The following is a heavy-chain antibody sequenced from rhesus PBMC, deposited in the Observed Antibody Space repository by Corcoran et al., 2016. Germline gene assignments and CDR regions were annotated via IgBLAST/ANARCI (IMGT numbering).Heavy chain of an antibody. V-gene: IGHV4-106*01. D-gene: IGHD2-33*01. Sequence: QVQLQESGPGLVKPSETLSLTCAVSGGSISDDYYWSWIRQPPGKGLEWIGYIYGSGGATNSNPSLMNRVTISIDTSTTQFSLKLCSVTAADTAVYYCARVHCSTEFDYWGQGLRVTFSS. CDR2: IYGSGGAT. J-gene: IGHJ3*01. CDR3: ARVHCSTEFDY. CDR1: GGSISDDYY.